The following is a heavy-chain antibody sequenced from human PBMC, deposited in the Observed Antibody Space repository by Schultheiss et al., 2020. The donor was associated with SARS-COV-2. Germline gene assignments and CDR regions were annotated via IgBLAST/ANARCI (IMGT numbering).Heavy chain of an antibody. J-gene: IGHJ3*02. Sequence: GGSLRLSCAASGFTFSSYGMHWVRQAPGKGLEWVAVIWYDGSNKYYADSVKGRFTISRDNAKNSLYLQMNSLRAEDTAVYYCARDRVYYGSGSYPDAFDIWGQGTMVTVSS. CDR1: GFTFSSYG. CDR3: ARDRVYYGSGSYPDAFDI. V-gene: IGHV3-33*01. CDR2: IWYDGSNK. D-gene: IGHD3-10*01.